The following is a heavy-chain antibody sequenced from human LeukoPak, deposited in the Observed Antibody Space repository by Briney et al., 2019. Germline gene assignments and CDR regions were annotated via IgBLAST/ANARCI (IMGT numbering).Heavy chain of an antibody. CDR2: IYSGGST. D-gene: IGHD2-15*01. Sequence: GGSLRLSCAASGFTFSSHAMSWVRQAPGKGLEWVSVIYSGGSTYYADSVKGRFTISRDNSKNTLYLQMNSLRAEDTAVYYCARVRGSGGSCYDYWGQGTLVTVSS. V-gene: IGHV3-53*01. CDR1: GFTFSSHA. CDR3: ARVRGSGGSCYDY. J-gene: IGHJ4*02.